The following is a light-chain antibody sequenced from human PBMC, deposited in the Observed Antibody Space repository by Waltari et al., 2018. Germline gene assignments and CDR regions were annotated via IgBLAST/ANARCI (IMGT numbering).Light chain of an antibody. CDR1: RFNIRSNA. J-gene: IGLJ3*02. CDR2: SND. CDR3: AAWDDSLNGHWV. V-gene: IGLV1-44*01. Sequence: QSVLTQPPSASGTPGQRVTISCSGSRFNIRSNAVNWYQQLPGTAPKLLIYSNDQRPPGVPDRFSGSRSGTSASLAISGLQSEDEADYYCAAWDDSLNGHWVFGGGTKLTVL.